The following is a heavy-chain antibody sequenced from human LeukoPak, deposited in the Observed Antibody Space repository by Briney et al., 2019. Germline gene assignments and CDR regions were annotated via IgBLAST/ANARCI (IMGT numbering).Heavy chain of an antibody. CDR3: AKGTGYSYGNNWFDP. V-gene: IGHV3-9*01. CDR1: GFTFDDYA. CDR2: ISWNSGSI. Sequence: GGSLRLSCAVSGFTFDDYAMHWVRQVPGKGLEWVSGISWNSGSIGYAASVTGRFTISRDNAKNSLYLQMSSLRAEDTALYYCAKGTGYSYGNNWFDPWGQGTLVTVSS. D-gene: IGHD5-18*01. J-gene: IGHJ5*02.